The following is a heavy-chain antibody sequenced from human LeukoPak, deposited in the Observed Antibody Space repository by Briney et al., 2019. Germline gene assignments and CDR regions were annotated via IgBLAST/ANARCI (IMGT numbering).Heavy chain of an antibody. CDR2: ISGSGGNT. Sequence: PGGSLRLSCAASGFTFSSYAMSWVRQAPGKGQEWVSGISGSGGNTYYADSVKGRFTISRDNSKNTLYLQMNSLRAEDTAVYYCAKDSSYYYDSGGDWFDPWGQGTLVTVSS. CDR3: AKDSSYYYDSGGDWFDP. V-gene: IGHV3-23*01. D-gene: IGHD3-22*01. CDR1: GFTFSSYA. J-gene: IGHJ5*02.